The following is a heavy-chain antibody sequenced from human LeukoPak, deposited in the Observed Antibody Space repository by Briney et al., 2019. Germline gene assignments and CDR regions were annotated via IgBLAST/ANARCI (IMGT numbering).Heavy chain of an antibody. D-gene: IGHD3-10*01. CDR3: VRSSIDMVRGIIITNWFDP. V-gene: IGHV4-59*01. Sequence: NPSETLSLTCTVSGASISTYYWSWIRQPPGKGLEWIGYIYYSGSTNYNPSLKSRVAMSVDTSKNQFSLRLTSVTAADTAVYYCVRSSIDMVRGIIITNWFDPWGQGTLVTVSS. J-gene: IGHJ5*02. CDR2: IYYSGST. CDR1: GASISTYY.